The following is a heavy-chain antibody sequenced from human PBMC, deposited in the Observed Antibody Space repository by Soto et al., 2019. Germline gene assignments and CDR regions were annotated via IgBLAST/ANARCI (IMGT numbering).Heavy chain of an antibody. CDR2: IYYSGST. V-gene: IGHV4-59*01. J-gene: IGHJ2*01. CDR3: ARDVNTWYFDL. CDR1: GGSISSYY. Sequence: QVQLQESGPGLVKSSETLSLTCTVSGGSISSYYWSWIRQPPGKELEWIGYIYYSGSTNYNPSLKSRVTIAVDPSKNPFPRKRSSVTAADTAVYYCARDVNTWYFDLWGRGTLVTVSS.